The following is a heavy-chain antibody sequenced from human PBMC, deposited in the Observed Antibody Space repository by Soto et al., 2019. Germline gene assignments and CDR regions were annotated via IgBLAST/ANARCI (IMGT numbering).Heavy chain of an antibody. J-gene: IGHJ6*02. CDR3: AREAVYCSGGSCYFIPHYYYYYGMDV. Sequence: ASVKVSCKASGYTFTGYYMHWVRQAPGQGLEWMGWINPNSGGTNYAQKFQGRVTMTRDTSISTAYMELSRLRSDDTAVYYCAREAVYCSGGSCYFIPHYYYYYGMDVWGQGTTVTVSS. V-gene: IGHV1-2*02. CDR1: GYTFTGYY. CDR2: INPNSGGT. D-gene: IGHD2-15*01.